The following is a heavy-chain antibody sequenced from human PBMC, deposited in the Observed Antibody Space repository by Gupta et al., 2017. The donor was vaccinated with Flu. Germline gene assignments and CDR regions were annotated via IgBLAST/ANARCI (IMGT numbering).Heavy chain of an antibody. CDR3: ARGDSSGYYILNHNWFDP. CDR2: INPNSRAT. D-gene: IGHD3-22*01. CDR1: GYTFTGYY. Sequence: QVQLVQSGAEVKEPGASVKVSCKSSGYTFTGYYIHWVRQAPGQGLEWMGCINPNSRATIYAQKFQGRVTMTRVTSISTAYLELSSLASDDTAVYYCARGDSSGYYILNHNWFDPWGQGTLVTVSS. J-gene: IGHJ5*02. V-gene: IGHV1-2*02.